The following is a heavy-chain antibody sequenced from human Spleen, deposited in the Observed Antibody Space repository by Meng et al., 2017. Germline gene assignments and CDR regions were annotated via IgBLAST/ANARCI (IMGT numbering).Heavy chain of an antibody. CDR1: DYTFTGYG. CDR3: ARGTPGRSYCDY. CDR2: LGAHPGDT. Sequence: HVQLLQSGAEVKQPGASLKDSCKASDYTFTGYGVGWVRQAPGQGLEWMAWLGAHPGDTSHAPKFVGRVTVTADTATATAYMELRSLRSDDTAVYYCARGTPGRSYCDYWGLGTLVTVSS. J-gene: IGHJ4*02. D-gene: IGHD3-10*01. V-gene: IGHV1-18*01.